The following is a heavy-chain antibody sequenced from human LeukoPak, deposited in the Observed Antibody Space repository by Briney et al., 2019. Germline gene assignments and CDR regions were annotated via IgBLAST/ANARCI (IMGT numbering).Heavy chain of an antibody. V-gene: IGHV3-53*01. CDR2: IYSGDTT. CDR1: GFSVSRKY. CDR3: ATVLSDSRGLYHFDN. J-gene: IGHJ4*02. D-gene: IGHD6-19*01. Sequence: GGSLRLSCAASGFSVSRKYMSWVRQTPGKGLEWVSLIYSGDTTYYADSVKGRFTISRDNSKNTLYLQMNSLRAEDTAVYYCATVLSDSRGLYHFDNWGQGTLVTVSS.